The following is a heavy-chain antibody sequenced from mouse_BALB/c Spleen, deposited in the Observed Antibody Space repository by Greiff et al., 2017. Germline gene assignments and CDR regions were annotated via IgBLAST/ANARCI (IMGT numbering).Heavy chain of an antibody. CDR3: ACPTPFAY. CDR2: IDPANGNT. V-gene: IGHV14-3*02. Sequence: EVQLQQSGAELVKPGASVKLSCTASGFNIKDTYMHWVKQRPEQGLEWIGRIDPANGNTKYDPKFQGKATITADTSSNTAYLQLSSLTSEDTAVYYCACPTPFAYWGQGTLVTVSA. CDR1: GFNIKDTY. J-gene: IGHJ3*01.